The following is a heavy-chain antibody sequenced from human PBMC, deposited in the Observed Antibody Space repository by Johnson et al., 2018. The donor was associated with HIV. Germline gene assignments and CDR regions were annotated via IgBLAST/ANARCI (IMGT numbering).Heavy chain of an antibody. CDR1: GFTFSSYA. CDR3: AREALDGPGDDAFDI. CDR2: ISYDGSEK. J-gene: IGHJ3*02. Sequence: QVQLVESGGGVVQPGRSLRLSCAASGFTFSSYAMHWVRQAPGKGLEWVAVISYDGSEKYYVDSVKGRFTISRDNAKNSLYLQMNSLRAEDTAVYYCAREALDGPGDDAFDIWGQGTMVTVSS. V-gene: IGHV3-30*04. D-gene: IGHD5-24*01.